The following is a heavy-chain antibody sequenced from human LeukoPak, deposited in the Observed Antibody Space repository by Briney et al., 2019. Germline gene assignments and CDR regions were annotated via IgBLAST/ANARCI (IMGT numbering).Heavy chain of an antibody. CDR1: GFTFNSYA. CDR3: ARTKEMASISYFDS. CDR2: IDSSGSNI. J-gene: IGHJ4*02. V-gene: IGHV3-48*03. Sequence: GESLRLSCAASGFTFNSYAFNWVRQAPGKGLEWVSYIDSSGSNIHYADSVKGRFTISRDNAKNSLYLQMNSLRAEDTAVYYCARTKEMASISYFDSWGQGTLVTVSS. D-gene: IGHD5-24*01.